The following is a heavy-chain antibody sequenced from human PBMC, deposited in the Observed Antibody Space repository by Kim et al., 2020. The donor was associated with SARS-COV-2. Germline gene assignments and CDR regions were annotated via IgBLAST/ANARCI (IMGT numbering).Heavy chain of an antibody. V-gene: IGHV4-30-2*01. D-gene: IGHD3-9*01. Sequence: TYYNPSLKSRVTISVDRSKNQFSRKLSSVTAADTAVYYGARADFDWSLGYWGQGTLVTVSS. CDR3: ARADFDWSLGY. J-gene: IGHJ4*02. CDR2: T.